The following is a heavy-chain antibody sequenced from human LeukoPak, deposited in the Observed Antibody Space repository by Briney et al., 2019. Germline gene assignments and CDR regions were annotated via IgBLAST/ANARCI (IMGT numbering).Heavy chain of an antibody. CDR1: GGSLSSYY. V-gene: IGHV4-34*01. J-gene: IGHJ3*02. CDR3: ARGRSGRILDLRSSILPGDAFDI. D-gene: IGHD2-15*01. Sequence: SETLSLTCTVSGGSLSSYYWSRIRQPPGKGLEWIGEINHSGSTNYNPSLKSRVTISVDTSKNQFSPKLSSVTAADTAVYYCARGRSGRILDLRSSILPGDAFDIWGQGIMVTVSS. CDR2: INHSGST.